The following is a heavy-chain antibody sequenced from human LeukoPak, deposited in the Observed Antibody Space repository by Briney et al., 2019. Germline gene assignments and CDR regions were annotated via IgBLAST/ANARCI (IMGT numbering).Heavy chain of an antibody. D-gene: IGHD6-6*01. Sequence: GGSLRLSCAASGFTFSSYAMHWVRQAPGKGLEWVAFIRYDGSNKYYADSVKGRFTISRDNSKNTLYLQMNSLRAEDTAVYYCAKAAASIAARPDYWGQGTLVTVSS. J-gene: IGHJ4*02. CDR3: AKAAASIAARPDY. CDR1: GFTFSSYA. V-gene: IGHV3-30*02. CDR2: IRYDGSNK.